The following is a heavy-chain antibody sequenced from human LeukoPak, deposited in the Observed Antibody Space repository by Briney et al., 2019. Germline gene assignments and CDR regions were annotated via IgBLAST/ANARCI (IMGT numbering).Heavy chain of an antibody. CDR2: IYYSGST. CDR1: GGSISSSSYY. D-gene: IGHD6-13*01. J-gene: IGHJ4*02. Sequence: PSETLSLTCTVSGGSISSSSYYWGWIRQPPGKGLEWIGSIYYSGSTYYNPSLKSRVTISVDTSKNQFSLKLSSVTAADTAVYYCARVKGGIAAAGNDYWGQGTLVTVSS. CDR3: ARVKGGIAAAGNDY. V-gene: IGHV4-39*07.